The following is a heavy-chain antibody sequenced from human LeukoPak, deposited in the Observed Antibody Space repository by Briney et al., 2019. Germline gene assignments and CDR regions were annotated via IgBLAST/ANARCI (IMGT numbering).Heavy chain of an antibody. CDR1: GFTFSSFA. Sequence: GGSLRLSCVASGFTFSSFAMSWVRQAPGKGLEWVSAISGSGGNTYYTDSVKGRFTISRDNSKNTLYLQMNSLRAEDTAVYYCAKDRSLVRPQYFQHWGQGTLVTVSS. D-gene: IGHD6-13*01. J-gene: IGHJ1*01. CDR3: AKDRSLVRPQYFQH. V-gene: IGHV3-23*01. CDR2: ISGSGGNT.